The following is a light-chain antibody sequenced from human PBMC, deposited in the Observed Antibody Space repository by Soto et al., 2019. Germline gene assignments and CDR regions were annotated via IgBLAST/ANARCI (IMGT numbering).Light chain of an antibody. Sequence: EIVMTQSPATLSVSPGERATLSCRASQSVSSNLAWYQQKPGQAPRLLIYGASTRATGIPARFSGSGSGTEFTHTISSLQSEEFAVYYCQQYNNWPPWTFGQGTQVEIK. CDR3: QQYNNWPPWT. J-gene: IGKJ1*01. V-gene: IGKV3-15*01. CDR2: GAS. CDR1: QSVSSN.